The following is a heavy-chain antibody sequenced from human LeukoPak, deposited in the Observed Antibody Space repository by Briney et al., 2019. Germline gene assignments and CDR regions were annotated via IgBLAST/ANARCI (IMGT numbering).Heavy chain of an antibody. CDR3: AKDGGLWVSAHWGDS. J-gene: IGHJ4*02. CDR2: ISLDGSTE. Sequence: GGSLRLSCVASGFSLSNFQMYWVRQAPGKGLEWVSIISLDGSTEFYADSVKGRFTVSRDNSKNTLYLQMNSLRAEDTAVYYCAKDGGLWVSAHWGDSWGRGTLVTVSS. D-gene: IGHD7-27*01. CDR1: GFSLSNFQ. V-gene: IGHV3-30-3*01.